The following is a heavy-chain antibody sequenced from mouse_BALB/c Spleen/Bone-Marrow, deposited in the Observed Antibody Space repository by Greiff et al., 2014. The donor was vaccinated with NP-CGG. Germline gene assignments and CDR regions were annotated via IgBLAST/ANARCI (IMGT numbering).Heavy chain of an antibody. D-gene: IGHD2-3*01. CDR1: GFFLTSYG. CDR2: IWSDGST. CDR3: ARRDGYLFAY. Sequence: VKLMESGPGLVQPSQSLSITCTVSGFFLTSYGVHWVRQSPGKGLEWLGAIWSDGSTDYNAAFISRLNISKDNSKSQIFFKMNSLQPNDTAIYFCARRDGYLFAYWGQGTLVTVSA. J-gene: IGHJ3*01. V-gene: IGHV2-2*02.